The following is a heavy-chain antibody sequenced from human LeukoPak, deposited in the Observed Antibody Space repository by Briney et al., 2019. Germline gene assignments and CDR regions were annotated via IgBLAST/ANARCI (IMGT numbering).Heavy chain of an antibody. V-gene: IGHV4-59*01. Sequence: SETLSLTCTVSGGSISSYYWSWIRQPPGKGLEWIGYIYYSGSTNYNPSLKSRVTISVDTSKNQFSLKLSSVTAADTAVYYCARTWDGGNSWAEVYCFDYWGQGTLVTVSS. CDR3: ARTWDGGNSWAEVYCFDY. D-gene: IGHD4-23*01. CDR2: IYYSGST. CDR1: GGSISSYY. J-gene: IGHJ4*02.